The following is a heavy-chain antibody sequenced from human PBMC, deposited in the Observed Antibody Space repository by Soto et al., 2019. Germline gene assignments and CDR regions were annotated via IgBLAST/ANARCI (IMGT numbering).Heavy chain of an antibody. V-gene: IGHV3-15*07. J-gene: IGHJ4*02. CDR3: TPLALKYSSGWYEFSD. Sequence: EVQLVESGGGLVKPGGSLRLSCAASGFTFSNVWMNWVRQAPGKGLEWVGRIKSKTDGGTTDYAAPVKGRFTISRDDSTNTLYPQMHSLTPEDTAVYYCTPLALKYSSGWYEFSDWGQGTLVTVSS. D-gene: IGHD6-19*01. CDR1: GFTFSNVW. CDR2: IKSKTDGGTT.